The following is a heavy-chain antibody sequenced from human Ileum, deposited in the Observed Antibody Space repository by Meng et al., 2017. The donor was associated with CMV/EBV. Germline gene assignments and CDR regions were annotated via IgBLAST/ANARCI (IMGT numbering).Heavy chain of an antibody. CDR1: GDTFDNYA. CDR2: IIPIITIT. CDR3: ARDPRGGDGV. V-gene: IGHV1-69*10. D-gene: IGHD3-3*01. J-gene: IGHJ3*01. Sequence: SVKVSCKASGDTFDNYAINWVRQAPGQGLEYMGGIIPIITITTYAQNFQGRVTITADTSTSTAYMELSSLRSEDTAVYYCARDPRGGDGVWGQGTMVTVSS.